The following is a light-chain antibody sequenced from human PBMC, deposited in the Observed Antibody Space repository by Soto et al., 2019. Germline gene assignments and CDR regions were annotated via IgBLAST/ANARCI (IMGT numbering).Light chain of an antibody. CDR3: QQRSSWPLT. CDR1: QSVSSY. CDR2: DTS. J-gene: IGKJ4*01. V-gene: IGKV3-11*01. Sequence: EIVLTQSPATLSLSPGERASLSCRASQSVSSYLAWYQQKPGQAPRLLIYDTSNRATDIPARFSGSGSGTDFTLTISSLEPEDFAVYYCQQRSSWPLTFGGGTKVDI.